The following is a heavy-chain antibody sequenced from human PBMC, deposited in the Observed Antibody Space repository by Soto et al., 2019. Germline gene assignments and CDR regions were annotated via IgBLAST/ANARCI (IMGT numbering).Heavy chain of an antibody. CDR2: IYHSGNT. CDR3: VLISGYTNEGNWFDP. J-gene: IGHJ5*02. D-gene: IGHD5-18*01. Sequence: PSETLSLTCAVSGDSTSSSNWWTWVRQPPGKGLEWIGEIYHSGNTNYNPSLRSRVTISVDKSKNQFSLKLNSVTAADTAVYYCVLISGYTNEGNWFDPWGQGTLVIVSS. CDR1: GDSTSSSNW. V-gene: IGHV4-4*02.